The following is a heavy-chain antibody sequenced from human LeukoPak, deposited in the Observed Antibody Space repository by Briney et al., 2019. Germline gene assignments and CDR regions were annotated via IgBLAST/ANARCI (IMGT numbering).Heavy chain of an antibody. CDR2: IYYSGST. V-gene: IGHV4-59*01. CDR1: GGPISSYY. J-gene: IGHJ4*02. D-gene: IGHD1-1*01. Sequence: SETLSLTCTVSGGPISSYYWSWIRQPPGKGLEWIGYIYYSGSTNYNPSLKSRVTISVDTSKNQFSLKLSSVTAADTAVYYCARANWNDPFDYWGQGTLVTVSS. CDR3: ARANWNDPFDY.